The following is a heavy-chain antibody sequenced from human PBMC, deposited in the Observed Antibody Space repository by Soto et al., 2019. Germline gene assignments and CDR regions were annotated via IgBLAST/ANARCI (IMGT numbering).Heavy chain of an antibody. V-gene: IGHV5-10-1*01. Sequence: GESLKISCQGSGYTFTNHWITWVRQMPGKGLEWMGRINPSDSHTNYSPSFEGHVTMSVDKSISTAYLQWSSLKASDTAMYYCARHASYYVSSGYFGTYWGQGTLVTVSS. CDR1: GYTFTNHW. CDR3: ARHASYYVSSGYFGTY. D-gene: IGHD3-22*01. J-gene: IGHJ4*02. CDR2: INPSDSHT.